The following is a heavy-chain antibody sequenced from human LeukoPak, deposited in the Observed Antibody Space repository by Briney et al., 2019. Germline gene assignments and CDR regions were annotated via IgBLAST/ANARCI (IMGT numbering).Heavy chain of an antibody. CDR1: GFTFSTYW. V-gene: IGHV3-7*01. Sequence: GGSLRLSCADSGFTFSTYWMSWLRQVPGKGLEWVANIKPDGSVKYYADSVKGRFSISRDNAKNSLYLQMNNLRAEDTAVYYCARTKNSGRYYYFDYWGPGTLVTVSS. J-gene: IGHJ4*02. CDR3: ARTKNSGRYYYFDY. CDR2: IKPDGSVK. D-gene: IGHD3-22*01.